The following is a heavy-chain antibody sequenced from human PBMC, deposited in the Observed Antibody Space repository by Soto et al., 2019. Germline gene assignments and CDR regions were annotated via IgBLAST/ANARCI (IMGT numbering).Heavy chain of an antibody. J-gene: IGHJ4*01. CDR2: IAAYNGNT. Sequence: ASVKVSCKASGYTFTSYGISWVRQAPGQGLEWMGWIAAYNGNTKYAQMFEGRVTMTIDTFTSTTYMDLTSLTSDDTAVYFCVRNLDNSSWYPGNPYYFDYWG. D-gene: IGHD6-13*01. CDR1: GYTFTSYG. CDR3: VRNLDNSSWYPGNPYYFDY. V-gene: IGHV1-18*01.